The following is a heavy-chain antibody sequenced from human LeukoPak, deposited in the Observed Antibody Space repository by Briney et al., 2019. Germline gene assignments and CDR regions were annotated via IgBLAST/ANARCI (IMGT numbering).Heavy chain of an antibody. J-gene: IGHJ4*02. D-gene: IGHD6-19*01. Sequence: SETLSLTCTVSGCSITTGYYWDWIRQSPGKGLEWIGKIYHSGSAYYNPSFKSRVSISVDTSKNQFSLRVTSLTAADTAVYFCARDLAVAGKAFDFWGQGIPVTISS. V-gene: IGHV4-38-2*02. CDR1: GCSITTGYY. CDR2: IYHSGSA. CDR3: ARDLAVAGKAFDF.